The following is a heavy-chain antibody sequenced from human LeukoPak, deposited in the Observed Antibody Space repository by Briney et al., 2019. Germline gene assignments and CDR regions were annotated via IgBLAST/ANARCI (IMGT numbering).Heavy chain of an antibody. D-gene: IGHD2-15*01. CDR1: GFPFSTYN. J-gene: IGHJ4*02. CDR2: ISGSSTFI. CDR3: ARDGGKGYESDY. V-gene: IGHV3-21*05. Sequence: GGSLRLSCAASGFPFSTYNMNWVRQAPGKGLEWVSYISGSSTFIKYSDSVKGRFTTSRDNAKSSLFLQLNSLRAEDTAGYYCARDGGKGYESDYWGQGTLVTVSS.